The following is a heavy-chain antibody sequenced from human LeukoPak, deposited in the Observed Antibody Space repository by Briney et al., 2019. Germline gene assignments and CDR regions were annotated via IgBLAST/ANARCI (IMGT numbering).Heavy chain of an antibody. Sequence: PSETLSLTCTVSGGSISSSSYYWGWIRQPPGTGLEWIGSIYYSGNTYYNPSLKSRLTISVDTSKNQFSLKLSSVTAADTAVYYCARDSLGAGTVGATSGYWGQGTLVTVSS. CDR3: ARDSLGAGTVGATSGY. V-gene: IGHV4-39*02. J-gene: IGHJ4*02. CDR1: GGSISSSSYY. CDR2: IYYSGNT. D-gene: IGHD1-26*01.